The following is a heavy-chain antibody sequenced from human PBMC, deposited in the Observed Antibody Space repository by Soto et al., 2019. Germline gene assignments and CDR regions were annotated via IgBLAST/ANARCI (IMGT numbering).Heavy chain of an antibody. J-gene: IGHJ5*02. V-gene: IGHV1-69*13. CDR1: GGTFSSYA. D-gene: IGHD3-10*01. CDR2: IIPIFGTA. CDR3: VRGLPGGFDP. Sequence: ASVKVSCKASGGTFSSYAISWVRQAPGQGLEWMGGIIPIFGTANYAQKFQGRVTITADESTSTAYMELNSLRVGDTAVYYCVRGLPGGFDPWGQGTLVTVSS.